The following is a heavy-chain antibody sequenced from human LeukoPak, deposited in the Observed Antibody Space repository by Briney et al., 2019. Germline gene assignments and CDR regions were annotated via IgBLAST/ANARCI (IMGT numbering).Heavy chain of an antibody. CDR1: GFTFSSYA. Sequence: TWGALRLSCAASGFTFSSYAMSWIRQPPGKGLEWIGYIYYSGSTNYNPSLKSRVTISVDTSKNQFSLKLSSVTAADTAVYYCAREKIDYYGSGSYYNHFDYWGQGTLVTVSS. CDR2: IYYSGST. D-gene: IGHD3-10*01. CDR3: AREKIDYYGSGSYYNHFDY. J-gene: IGHJ4*02. V-gene: IGHV4-59*01.